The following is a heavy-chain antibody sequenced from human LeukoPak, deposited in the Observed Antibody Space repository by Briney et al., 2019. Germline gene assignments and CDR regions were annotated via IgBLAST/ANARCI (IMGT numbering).Heavy chain of an antibody. D-gene: IGHD3-22*01. CDR3: AKDLRRGYYYDSSGSPGGLDY. V-gene: IGHV3-23*01. CDR1: QFTFSSYG. Sequence: PGGSLRLSCAASQFTFSSYGMSWVRQAPGKGLEWVSAISGSGGSTYYADSGKGRFTISRDNPKNTLYLQMNSLRAEDTAVYYCAKDLRRGYYYDSSGSPGGLDYWGQGTLVTVSS. J-gene: IGHJ4*02. CDR2: ISGSGGST.